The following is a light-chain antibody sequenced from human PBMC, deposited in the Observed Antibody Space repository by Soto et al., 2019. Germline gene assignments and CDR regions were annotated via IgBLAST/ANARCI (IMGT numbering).Light chain of an antibody. CDR3: SSFTRGSTPCV. J-gene: IGLJ1*01. Sequence: QSVLTQPASVSGSSGQSITISGTGTSSDIGDYTYVSWYKQYPGKAPKLIIFEVTNRPAGISNRFSVSKSGNTASLTSSGLQAEDEADYYCSSFTRGSTPCVFGSGTKLTVL. CDR1: SSDIGDYTY. CDR2: EVT. V-gene: IGLV2-14*03.